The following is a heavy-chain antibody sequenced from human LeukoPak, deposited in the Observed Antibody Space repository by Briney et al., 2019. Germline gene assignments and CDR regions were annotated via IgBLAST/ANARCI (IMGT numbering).Heavy chain of an antibody. CDR2: MNPNSGNT. D-gene: IGHD3-16*02. CDR3: ARSTGLFYVWGSYRPMGY. CDR1: GYTFTGYY. Sequence: GASVKVSCKASGYTFTGYYMHWVRQATGQGLEWMGWMNPNSGNTGYAQKFQGRVTMTRNTSISTAYMELSSLRSEDTAVYYCARSTGLFYVWGSYRPMGYWGQGTLVTVSS. J-gene: IGHJ4*02. V-gene: IGHV1-8*02.